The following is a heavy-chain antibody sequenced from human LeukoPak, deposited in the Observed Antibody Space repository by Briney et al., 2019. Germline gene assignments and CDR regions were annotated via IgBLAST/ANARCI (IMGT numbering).Heavy chain of an antibody. CDR2: INSSGGST. CDR3: ARVGVAVAGYNWFDP. Sequence: GASVKVSCKASGYIFTSYNMYWVRQAPGQGLEWMGIINSSGGSTNYAQKFQGRVTITRNTSISTAYMELSSLRSEDTAVYYCARVGVAVAGYNWFDPWGQGTLVTVSS. V-gene: IGHV1-46*01. CDR1: GYIFTSYN. J-gene: IGHJ5*02. D-gene: IGHD6-19*01.